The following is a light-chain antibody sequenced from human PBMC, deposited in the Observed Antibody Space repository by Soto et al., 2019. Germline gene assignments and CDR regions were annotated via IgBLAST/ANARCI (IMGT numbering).Light chain of an antibody. Sequence: DIQMTHSPSFVSASVGDRVTITCRAGRVLSAGLAWYQQKPGKAPKLLIYAASSLQSGVPSRFSGSGSGTDFTLTISSLQPEDFATYYCQQANSFPITFGQGTRLEIK. CDR3: QQANSFPIT. CDR1: RVLSAG. J-gene: IGKJ5*01. CDR2: AAS. V-gene: IGKV1D-12*01.